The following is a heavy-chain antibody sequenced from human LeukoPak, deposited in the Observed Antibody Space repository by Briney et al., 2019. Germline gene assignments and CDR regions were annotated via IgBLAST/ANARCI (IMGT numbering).Heavy chain of an antibody. CDR3: ARDLSERYSTDY. D-gene: IGHD1-26*01. J-gene: IGHJ4*02. Sequence: GGSLRLSCAVSGFTFNKYAIHWVRQAPGKGLEWVAFISYDGFTKYYADSVKGRFTISRDNSQNTLDLQMNSLRAEDTAVYYCARDLSERYSTDYWGQGTLVTVSS. V-gene: IGHV3-30-3*01. CDR1: GFTFNKYA. CDR2: ISYDGFTK.